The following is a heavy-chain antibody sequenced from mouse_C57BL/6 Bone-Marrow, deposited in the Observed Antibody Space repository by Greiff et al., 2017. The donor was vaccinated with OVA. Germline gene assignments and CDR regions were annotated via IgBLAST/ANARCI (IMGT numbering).Heavy chain of an antibody. V-gene: IGHV5-6*02. Sequence: EVMLVESGGDLVKPGGSLKLSCAASGFTFSSYGMSWVRQTPDKRLEWVATISSGGSYTYYPDSVKGRFTISRDNAKNTLYLQMSSLKSEDTAMYYCTGLRWFAYWGQGTLVTVSA. CDR2: ISSGGSYT. CDR1: GFTFSSYG. CDR3: TGLRWFAY. D-gene: IGHD2-4*01. J-gene: IGHJ3*01.